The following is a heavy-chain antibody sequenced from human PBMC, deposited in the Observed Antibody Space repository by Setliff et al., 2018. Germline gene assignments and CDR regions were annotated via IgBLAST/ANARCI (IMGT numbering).Heavy chain of an antibody. CDR2: INPSSGKT. Sequence: EASVKVSCKASGYTFNNYDINWVRQAPGQGLEWMGWINPSSGKTGYALNFQGRVTMTKNTSIATAYMDLSGLMSEDTAVYYCATGPINNDVWGRGTLVTVSS. CDR1: GYTFNNYD. CDR3: ATGPINNDV. J-gene: IGHJ2*01. V-gene: IGHV1-8*02.